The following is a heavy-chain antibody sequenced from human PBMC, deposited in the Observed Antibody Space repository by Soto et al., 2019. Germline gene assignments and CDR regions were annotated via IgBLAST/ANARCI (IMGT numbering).Heavy chain of an antibody. V-gene: IGHV1-8*01. D-gene: IGHD6-25*01. CDR1: GFTFTTYD. CDR3: TRRKERSGPHYFDS. Sequence: QVQLVQSGAEVKKPGASVKVSCKASGFTFTTYDIHWVRQATGQGLEWMGWMSPNSGNAGYAQKFQGRVTMTRNTSISTAYMELSSLTSEDTALYYCTRRKERSGPHYFDSWGQGSLVTVSS. CDR2: MSPNSGNA. J-gene: IGHJ4*02.